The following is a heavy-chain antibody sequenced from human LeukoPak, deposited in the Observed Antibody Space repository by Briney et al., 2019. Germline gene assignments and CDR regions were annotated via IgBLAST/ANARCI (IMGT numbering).Heavy chain of an antibody. D-gene: IGHD3-22*01. CDR1: GYTFTSYG. CDR2: IIPIFGTA. Sequence: ASVKVSCKASGYTFTSYGISWVRQAPGQGLEWMGGIIPIFGTANYAQKFQGRVTITADESTSTAYMELSSLRSEDTAVYYCATPYYYDSSGYYDSPFDYWGQGTLVTVSS. J-gene: IGHJ4*02. V-gene: IGHV1-69*13. CDR3: ATPYYYDSSGYYDSPFDY.